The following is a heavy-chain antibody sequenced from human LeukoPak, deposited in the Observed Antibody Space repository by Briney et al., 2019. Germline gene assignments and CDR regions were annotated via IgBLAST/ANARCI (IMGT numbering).Heavy chain of an antibody. D-gene: IGHD1-26*01. CDR3: VKDRGGSPFYGMDV. CDR2: ISGSGGST. Sequence: GGSLRLSCAASGFTFSSYAMSWVRQAPGKGLEWVSAISGSGGSTYYADSVKGRFTLSRDNSKNTLYLQMNSLRAEDTAVYYCVKDRGGSPFYGMDVWGQGTTVTVSS. J-gene: IGHJ6*02. V-gene: IGHV3-23*01. CDR1: GFTFSSYA.